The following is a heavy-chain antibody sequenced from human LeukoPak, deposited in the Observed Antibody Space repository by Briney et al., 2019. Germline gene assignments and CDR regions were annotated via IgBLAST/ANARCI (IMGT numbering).Heavy chain of an antibody. CDR1: GFTFSSYG. J-gene: IGHJ5*02. V-gene: IGHV3-30*02. CDR2: IRYDGSNK. CDR3: AKGGDSGYDYR. D-gene: IGHD5-12*01. Sequence: GGSLRLSCAASGFTFSSYGMHWVRQAPGKGLEWVAFIRYDGSNKYYADSVKGRFTISRDNSKNTLYLQMNSLRAEDTAVYYCAKGGDSGYDYRWGQGTLVTVSS.